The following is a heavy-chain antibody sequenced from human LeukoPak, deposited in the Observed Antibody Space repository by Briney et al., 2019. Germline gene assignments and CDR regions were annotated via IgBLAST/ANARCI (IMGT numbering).Heavy chain of an antibody. CDR3: AGGTAPFVEWVKNY. V-gene: IGHV3-23*01. CDR1: GFTFSSYT. J-gene: IGHJ4*02. D-gene: IGHD1-26*01. CDR2: ISGSGGST. Sequence: GGSLRLSCAASGFTFSSYTMSWVRQAPGKGLEWVSAISGSGGSTYYADSVKGRFTISRDNSKNTLYLQMNSLRAEDTAVYYCAGGTAPFVEWVKNYWGQGTLVTVSS.